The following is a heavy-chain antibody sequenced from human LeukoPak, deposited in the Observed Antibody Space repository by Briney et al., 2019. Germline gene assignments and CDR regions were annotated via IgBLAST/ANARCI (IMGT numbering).Heavy chain of an antibody. CDR2: INPNSGGT. CDR3: ARVRVPAGWFDP. D-gene: IGHD2-2*01. Sequence: ASVKVSCKASGYTFTGYYMHWVRQAPGQGLEWIGWINPNSGGTNYAQKFQGRVTMTRDTSISTAYMELSRLRSDDTAVYYCARVRVPAGWFDPWGQGTLVTVCS. CDR1: GYTFTGYY. V-gene: IGHV1-2*02. J-gene: IGHJ5*02.